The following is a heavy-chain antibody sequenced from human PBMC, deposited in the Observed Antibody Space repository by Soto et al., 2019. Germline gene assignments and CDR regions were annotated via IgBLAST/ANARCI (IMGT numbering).Heavy chain of an antibody. CDR2: INHSGST. CDR3: ATSSSAPNRYDY. D-gene: IGHD6-6*01. CDR1: GGSFSGYY. V-gene: IGHV4-34*01. Sequence: PSETLSLTCAVYGGSFSGYYWSWTRQPPGKGLEWIGGINHSGSTNYNPSLKSRVTISVDTSKNQFSLKLSSVTAADTAVYYCATSSSAPNRYDYWGQGTLVTVSS. J-gene: IGHJ4*02.